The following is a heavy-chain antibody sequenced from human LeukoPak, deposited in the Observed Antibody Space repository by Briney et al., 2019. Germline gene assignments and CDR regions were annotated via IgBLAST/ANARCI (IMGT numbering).Heavy chain of an antibody. Sequence: SETLSLTCTVSGVSISSYYWSWIRQPPGKGLELIGYIYYSGSTNNNPSLKSRVTISVDTSKNQLSLKLSSVTAADTAVYYCARFSVAAAGTGWFDPWGQGTLVTVSA. CDR2: IYYSGST. V-gene: IGHV4-59*01. CDR3: ARFSVAAAGTGWFDP. D-gene: IGHD6-13*01. CDR1: GVSISSYY. J-gene: IGHJ5*02.